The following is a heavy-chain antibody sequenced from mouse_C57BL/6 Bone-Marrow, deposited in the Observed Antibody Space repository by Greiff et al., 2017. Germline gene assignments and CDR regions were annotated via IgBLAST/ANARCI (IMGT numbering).Heavy chain of an antibody. V-gene: IGHV1-64*01. CDR1: GYTFTSYW. D-gene: IGHD1-1*01. Sequence: QVQLQQPGAELVKPGASVKLSCKASGYTFTSYWMHWVKKRPGQGLEWIGMIHPNSGSTNYNEKFKSKATLTVDKSSSTAYMQLSSLTSEDSAVYYCAREDYYGSSYDYAMDYWGQGTSVTVSS. J-gene: IGHJ4*01. CDR2: IHPNSGST. CDR3: AREDYYGSSYDYAMDY.